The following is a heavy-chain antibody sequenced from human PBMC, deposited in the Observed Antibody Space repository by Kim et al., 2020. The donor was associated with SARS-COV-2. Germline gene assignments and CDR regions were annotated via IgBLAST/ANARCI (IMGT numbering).Heavy chain of an antibody. V-gene: IGHV1-24*01. CDR1: GYTLTELS. CDR3: ATLDSSGYYKEYYFDY. Sequence: ALVKVSCKVSGYTLTELSMHWVRQAPGKGLEWMGGFDPEDGETIYAQKFQGRVTMTEDTSTDTAYMDLSSLRSEDTAVYYCATLDSSGYYKEYYFDYWGQGTLVTVSS. D-gene: IGHD3-22*01. J-gene: IGHJ4*02. CDR2: FDPEDGET.